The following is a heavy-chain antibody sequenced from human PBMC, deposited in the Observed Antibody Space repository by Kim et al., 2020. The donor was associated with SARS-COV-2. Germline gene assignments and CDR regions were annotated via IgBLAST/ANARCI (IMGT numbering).Heavy chain of an antibody. D-gene: IGHD3-10*01. V-gene: IGHV3-66*01. CDR1: GLTVSGNY. J-gene: IGHJ4*02. CDR3: ARERSGYYFDY. Sequence: GGSLRLSCAASGLTVSGNYMRWVRQAPEKGLECVSVIYSDGSTNYADSVKGRFTISRDNSKNMLYLQMNSLRAEDTAVYYCARERSGYYFDYWGQGTLVT. CDR2: IYSDGST.